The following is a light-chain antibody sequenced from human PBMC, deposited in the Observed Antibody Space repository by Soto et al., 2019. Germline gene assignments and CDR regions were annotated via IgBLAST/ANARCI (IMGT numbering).Light chain of an antibody. Sequence: EVVMRQSPATLSVSPGKRATLSCRASQSVSSNLAWYQQKPGQAPRLLIYGASTRATGIPARFSGSGSGTEFTLNISSLQSEDFAVCYCQQYNNWPRGTFGQGTKVDIK. J-gene: IGKJ1*01. CDR3: QQYNNWPRGT. CDR1: QSVSSN. V-gene: IGKV3-15*01. CDR2: GAS.